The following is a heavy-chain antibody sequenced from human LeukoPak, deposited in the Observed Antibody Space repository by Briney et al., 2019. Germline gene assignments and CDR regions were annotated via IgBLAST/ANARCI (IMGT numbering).Heavy chain of an antibody. CDR3: ARDSQAVPARSTWFDS. D-gene: IGHD6-19*01. CDR2: IRYDGSNK. V-gene: IGHV3-33*01. J-gene: IGHJ5*01. Sequence: PGRSLRLSCAASGFTFDISGMHWVPQAPGKGLEWVAVIRYDGSNKYYADSVKGRFTISRDNSKNTLYLQMDSLRAEDTAVYYCARDSQAVPARSTWFDSWGEGTLVTVSS. CDR1: GFTFDISG.